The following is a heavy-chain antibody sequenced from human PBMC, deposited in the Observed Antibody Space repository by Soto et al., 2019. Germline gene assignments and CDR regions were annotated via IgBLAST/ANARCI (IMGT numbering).Heavy chain of an antibody. CDR1: GFTFSVFG. V-gene: IGHV3-30*18. J-gene: IGHJ4*02. Sequence: QVHLVESGGGVVQPGGSLRLSCAASGFTFSVFGMHWVRQAPGKGPEWVAAISHAGISKHYADSVKGRFTISRDNAKNTLSMIMDSLRPEDTAVYYCAKYITLAPSDDSRGRGALIDHWGQGTLVTVSS. CDR2: ISHAGISK. D-gene: IGHD6-19*01. CDR3: AKYITLAPSDDSRGRGALIDH.